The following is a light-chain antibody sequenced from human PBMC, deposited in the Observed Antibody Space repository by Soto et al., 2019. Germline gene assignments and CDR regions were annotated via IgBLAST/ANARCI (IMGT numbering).Light chain of an antibody. CDR3: QQYGGSPPNT. Sequence: EIVLTQSPGTLSLSPGQRAPLSCRASQSVGNYLAWYQQRPGQAPRLLIYRSSSRATGIPDRFSGSGSGTDFTLTINRLEPEDVAMYYCQQYGGSPPNTFGQGTKLEIK. J-gene: IGKJ2*01. V-gene: IGKV3-20*01. CDR1: QSVGNY. CDR2: RSS.